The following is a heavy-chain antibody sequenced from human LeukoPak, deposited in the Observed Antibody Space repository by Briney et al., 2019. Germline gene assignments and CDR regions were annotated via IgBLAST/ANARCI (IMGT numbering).Heavy chain of an antibody. D-gene: IGHD6-13*01. CDR1: GFGFSNFC. CDR2: IKEDGSLK. CDR3: AREAPYSNTWTDFDF. J-gene: IGHJ4*02. V-gene: IGHV3-7*01. Sequence: GGSLRLSCAASGFGFSNFCMSWVRQAPGKGPEWVANIKEDGSLKNYVDSVEGRFTVSRDNAKNSLYLQMNSLRAEDTAVYYCAREAPYSNTWTDFDFWGQGTLVTVSS.